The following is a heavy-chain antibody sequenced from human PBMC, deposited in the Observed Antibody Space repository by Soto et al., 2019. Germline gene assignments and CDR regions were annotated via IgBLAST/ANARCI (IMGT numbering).Heavy chain of an antibody. D-gene: IGHD3-3*02. Sequence: PGVSLRLSCAASGFTFSSAWFNWVRQALGKGLEWVSRIKSLNDGGTTDYAAPVRDRFNISKDDSTNTLYLKMNSLKSEDTGVYFCTADLPAFIPQVDSWGQGALVTVSS. CDR1: GFTFSSAW. CDR3: TADLPAFIPQVDS. V-gene: IGHV3-15*07. J-gene: IGHJ4*02. CDR2: IKSLNDGGTT.